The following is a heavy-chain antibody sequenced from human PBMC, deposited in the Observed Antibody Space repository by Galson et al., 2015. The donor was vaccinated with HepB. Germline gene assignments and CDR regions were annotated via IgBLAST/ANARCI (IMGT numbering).Heavy chain of an antibody. CDR1: GFTFPSYT. CDR3: ASNGPFVD. V-gene: IGHV7-4-1*02. Sequence: SVKVSCKASGFTFPSYTLNWVRQAPGQGLEWMGWINTNTGNPTYAQGFTGRFVFSLNTSVSTAYLQISSLKAEDTAMYYCASNGPFVDWGQGTLVTVSS. CDR2: INTNTGNP. J-gene: IGHJ4*02. D-gene: IGHD6-6*01.